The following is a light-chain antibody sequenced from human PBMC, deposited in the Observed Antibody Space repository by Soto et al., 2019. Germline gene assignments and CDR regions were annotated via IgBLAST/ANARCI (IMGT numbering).Light chain of an antibody. Sequence: EIVLPQSPATLSLSPGERATLSCRASQSVSSYLAWYQQKPGQAPRLLIYDASNRATGIPARFSGSGSGTDLTLTISSLETEDFAVYYCHQRSNWPVTFGQGTKVEIK. CDR3: HQRSNWPVT. CDR2: DAS. J-gene: IGKJ1*01. CDR1: QSVSSY. V-gene: IGKV3-11*01.